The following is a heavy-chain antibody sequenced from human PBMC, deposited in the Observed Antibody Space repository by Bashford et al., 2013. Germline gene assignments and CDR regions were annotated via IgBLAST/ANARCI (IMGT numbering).Heavy chain of an antibody. Sequence: SVKVSCKASGYTFTSYDINWVRQATGQGLEWMGWMNPNSGNTGYAQKFQGRVTMTRNTSISTAYMELSSLRSEDTAVYYCARPVLRYFDWQGGYYYGMDVWGQGTTVTVSS. D-gene: IGHD3-9*01. CDR1: GYTFTSYD. CDR2: MNPNSGNT. J-gene: IGHJ6*02. CDR3: ARPVLRYFDWQGGYYYGMDV. V-gene: IGHV1-8*01.